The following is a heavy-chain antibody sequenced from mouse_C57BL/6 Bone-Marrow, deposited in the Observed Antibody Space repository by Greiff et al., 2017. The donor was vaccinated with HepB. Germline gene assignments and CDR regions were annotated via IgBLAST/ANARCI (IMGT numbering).Heavy chain of an antibody. CDR1: GYTFTSYW. V-gene: IGHV1-59*01. CDR3: ASDDYYGLDY. Sequence: VQLQQPGAELVRPGTSVKLSCKASGYTFTSYWMHWVKQRPGQGLEWIGVIDPSDSYTNYNQKFKGKATLTVDTSSSTAYMQLSSLTSEDSAVYYCASDDYYGLDYWGQGTSVTVSS. D-gene: IGHD1-1*01. CDR2: IDPSDSYT. J-gene: IGHJ4*01.